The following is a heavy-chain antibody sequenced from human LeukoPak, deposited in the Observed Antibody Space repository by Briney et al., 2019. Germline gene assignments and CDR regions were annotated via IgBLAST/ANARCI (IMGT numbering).Heavy chain of an antibody. CDR2: IYPGDSDT. J-gene: IGHJ4*02. CDR3: ARRGYYDSGSYYSDY. CDR1: GYRFTSYW. D-gene: IGHD3-10*01. V-gene: IGHV5-51*01. Sequence: GESLKISCKGSGYRFTSYWIGWVRQMPGKGLEWMGIIYPGDSDTGYSPSFQGQVTISADKSISTAYLQWSSLKASDTAMYYCARRGYYDSGSYYSDYWGQGTLVTVSS.